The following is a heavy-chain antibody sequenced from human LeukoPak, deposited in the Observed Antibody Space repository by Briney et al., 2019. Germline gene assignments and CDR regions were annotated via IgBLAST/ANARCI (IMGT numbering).Heavy chain of an antibody. D-gene: IGHD1-26*01. J-gene: IGHJ4*02. CDR3: ARDLLMWELQHPGGH. Sequence: GASVTVSCKASGYTFTGYYMHWVRQAPGQGLEWMGWINPNSGGTNYAQKFQGRVTMTRDTSISTAYMELSRLNSDDTAIYYCARDLLMWELQHPGGHWGQGTLVTVSS. CDR1: GYTFTGYY. CDR2: INPNSGGT. V-gene: IGHV1-2*02.